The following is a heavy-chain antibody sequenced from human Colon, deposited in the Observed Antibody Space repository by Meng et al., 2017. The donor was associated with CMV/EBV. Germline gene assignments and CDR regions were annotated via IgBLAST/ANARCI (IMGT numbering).Heavy chain of an antibody. J-gene: IGHJ3*02. CDR1: VFTFSSYA. CDR3: ARCTSSIDAFDI. D-gene: IGHD3-3*02. V-gene: IGHV3-23*01. Sequence: GESLKISCAASVFTFSSYAMSWVRQAPGKGLEWVSAISGSGGSTYYADSVKGRFTISRDNSKNTLYLQMNSLRAEDTAVYYCARCTSSIDAFDIWGQGTMVTVSS. CDR2: ISGSGGST.